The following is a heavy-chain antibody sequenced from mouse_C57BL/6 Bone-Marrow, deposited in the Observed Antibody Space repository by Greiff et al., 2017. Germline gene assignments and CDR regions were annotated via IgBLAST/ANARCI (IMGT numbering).Heavy chain of an antibody. CDR1: GYTFTDYY. D-gene: IGHD2-4*01. CDR3: ARPFYYDYDGAWFAY. CDR2: INPNNGGT. Sequence: EVQLQQSGPELVKPGASVKISCKASGYTFTDYYMNWVKQSHGKSLEWIGDINPNNGGTSYNQKFKGKATLTVDKSSSTAYMELRSLTSEDSAVYYCARPFYYDYDGAWFAYWGQGTLVTVSA. J-gene: IGHJ3*01. V-gene: IGHV1-26*01.